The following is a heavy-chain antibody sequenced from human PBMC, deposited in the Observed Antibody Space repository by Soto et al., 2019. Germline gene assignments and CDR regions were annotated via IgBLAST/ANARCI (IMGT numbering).Heavy chain of an antibody. CDR1: GGYISSYY. CDR3: ARGFWSGRKYSYGPEDYGMDV. J-gene: IGHJ6*02. Sequence: SETLSLTCTVSGGYISSYYWSWIRQPPGKGLEWIGYIYYSGSTNYNPSLKSRVTISVDTSKNQFSLKLSSVTAADTAVYYCARGFWSGRKYSYGPEDYGMDVWGQGTTVTVS. CDR2: IYYSGST. D-gene: IGHD5-18*01. V-gene: IGHV4-59*01.